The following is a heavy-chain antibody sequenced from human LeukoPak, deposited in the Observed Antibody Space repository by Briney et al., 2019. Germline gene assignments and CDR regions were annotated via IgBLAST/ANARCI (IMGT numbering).Heavy chain of an antibody. CDR1: GFTFSSYG. D-gene: IGHD1-26*01. J-gene: IGHJ4*02. CDR3: ARDRVGATAEFDY. V-gene: IGHV3-23*01. CDR2: ISGSGGST. Sequence: GGSLRLSCAASGFTFSSYGMSWVRQAPGKGLEWVSAISGSGGSTYYADSVKGRFTISRDNSKNTLYLQMNSLRAEDTAVYYCARDRVGATAEFDYWGQGTLVTVSS.